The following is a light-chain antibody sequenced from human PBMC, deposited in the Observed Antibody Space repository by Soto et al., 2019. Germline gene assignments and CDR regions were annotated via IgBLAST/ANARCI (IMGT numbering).Light chain of an antibody. CDR3: QQYYSTPHT. CDR1: QTVLYSSNNKNY. J-gene: IGKJ2*01. Sequence: DIVMTQSPDTLAVSLGERATIDCKSSQTVLYSSNNKNYLAWYLQKPGQPPKLLIYWASTRESGVPDRFSGSGSGPVFTLTISSLQAEDVAVYYCQQYYSTPHTFGQGTKLEIK. V-gene: IGKV4-1*01. CDR2: WAS.